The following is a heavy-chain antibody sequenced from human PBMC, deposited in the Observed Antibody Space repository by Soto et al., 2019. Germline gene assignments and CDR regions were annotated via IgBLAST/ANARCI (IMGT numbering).Heavy chain of an antibody. CDR2: IIPIFGTA. CDR1: GGTFSSYA. CDR3: ARSRGITIFGVVKTYYFDY. V-gene: IGHV1-69*06. J-gene: IGHJ4*02. Sequence: QVQLVQSGAEVKKPGSSVKVSCKASGGTFSSYAISWVRQAPGQGLEWMGGIIPIFGTANYAQKFQGRVTITADKSTSTAYMELSSLRSEDTAVYYCARSRGITIFGVVKTYYFDYWGQGTLVTVSS. D-gene: IGHD3-3*01.